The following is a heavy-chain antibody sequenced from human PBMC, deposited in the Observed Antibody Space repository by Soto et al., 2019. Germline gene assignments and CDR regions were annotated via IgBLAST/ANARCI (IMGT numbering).Heavy chain of an antibody. Sequence: GSLRLSCAASGFTFSSYAMSWVRQAPGKGLEWVSAISGSGGSTYYADSVKGRFTISRDNSKNTLYLQMNSLRAEDTAVYYCAKAPGYSSSWSAFDYWGQGTLVTVSS. J-gene: IGHJ4*02. CDR3: AKAPGYSSSWSAFDY. V-gene: IGHV3-23*01. CDR2: ISGSGGST. D-gene: IGHD6-13*01. CDR1: GFTFSSYA.